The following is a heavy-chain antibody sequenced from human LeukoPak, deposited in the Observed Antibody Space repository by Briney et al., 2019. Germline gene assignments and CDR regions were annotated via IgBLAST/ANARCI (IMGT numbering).Heavy chain of an antibody. CDR3: ASRLGSGWPFDY. J-gene: IGHJ4*02. D-gene: IGHD6-19*01. CDR1: GYTFTGDW. Sequence: AGEPRKISGKCSGYTFTGDWIGGVRQMPPKGLEWMGMSDPVVSDTSYRPSFQGQVTISADKSISTAYLQWSSLKASDTAMYYCASRLGSGWPFDYWGQGTLVTVSS. CDR2: SDPVVSDT. V-gene: IGHV5-51*01.